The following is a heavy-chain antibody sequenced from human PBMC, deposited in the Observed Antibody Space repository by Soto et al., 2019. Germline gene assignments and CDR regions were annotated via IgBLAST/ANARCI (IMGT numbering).Heavy chain of an antibody. Sequence: EVQLLESGGGLVQPGGSLRLSCAASGFTFDSFTISWVRQAPGKRLEWVSRISGSGDSTDYADSVKGRFTISRDNSKNTVYLQMNSLRAEDTAVYYCAKAGGNSYGYQYTDVWGKGTTVTVSS. J-gene: IGHJ6*04. D-gene: IGHD5-18*01. CDR3: AKAGGNSYGYQYTDV. V-gene: IGHV3-23*01. CDR1: GFTFDSFT. CDR2: ISGSGDST.